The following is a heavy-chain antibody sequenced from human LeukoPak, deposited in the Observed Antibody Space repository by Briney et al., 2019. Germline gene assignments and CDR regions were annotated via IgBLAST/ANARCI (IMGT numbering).Heavy chain of an antibody. CDR1: GGSFSGYY. CDR3: ARGRVLKYSSSWLDY. CDR2: INHSGST. J-gene: IGHJ4*02. Sequence: SEALSLTCAVYGGSFSGYYWSWIRQPPGKGLEWIGEINHSGSTNYNPSLKSRVTISVDTSKSQFSLKLSSVTAADTAVYYCARGRVLKYSSSWLDYWGQGTLVTVSS. V-gene: IGHV4-34*01. D-gene: IGHD6-13*01.